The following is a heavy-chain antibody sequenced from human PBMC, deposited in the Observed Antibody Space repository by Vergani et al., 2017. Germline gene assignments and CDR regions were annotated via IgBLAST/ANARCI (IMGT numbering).Heavy chain of an antibody. Sequence: QVQLQESGPGLVKPSQTLSLTCTVSGGSISSGGYYWSWIRQHPGKGLEWIGYIYYSGSTYYNPSLKSRVTISVDTSKNQFSLKLSSVTAADTAVYYCARVKMAAAVHYYYYMDVWGKGTTVTVYS. V-gene: IGHV4-31*03. D-gene: IGHD6-13*01. CDR3: ARVKMAAAVHYYYYMDV. CDR2: IYYSGST. CDR1: GGSISSGGYY. J-gene: IGHJ6*03.